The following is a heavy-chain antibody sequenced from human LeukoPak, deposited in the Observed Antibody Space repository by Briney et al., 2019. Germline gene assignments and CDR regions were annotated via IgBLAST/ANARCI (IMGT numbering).Heavy chain of an antibody. D-gene: IGHD1-26*01. Sequence: PGGSLRLSCAASGFTFNNYNMNWVCQAPGKGLEWVSYISSSGSTIYYADSVKGRFTISRDNAKNSLYLQMNSLRAEDTAVYYCARVGATHDAFDIWGQGTMVTVSS. CDR2: ISSSGSTI. V-gene: IGHV3-48*04. CDR1: GFTFNNYN. J-gene: IGHJ3*02. CDR3: ARVGATHDAFDI.